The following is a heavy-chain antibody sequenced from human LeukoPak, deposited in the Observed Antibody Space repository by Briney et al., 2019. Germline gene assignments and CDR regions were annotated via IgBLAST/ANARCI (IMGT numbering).Heavy chain of an antibody. V-gene: IGHV1-18*01. Sequence: GASVKVSCKASGYTFTSYGISWVRQAPGQGLEWMGWISAYNGNTNYAQKLQGRVTMTTDTSTSTAYMELRSLRSDDTAVYYCARVEGRLQPSGWFDPWGQGTLVTVSS. CDR2: ISAYNGNT. CDR3: ARVEGRLQPSGWFDP. J-gene: IGHJ5*02. D-gene: IGHD1-14*01. CDR1: GYTFTSYG.